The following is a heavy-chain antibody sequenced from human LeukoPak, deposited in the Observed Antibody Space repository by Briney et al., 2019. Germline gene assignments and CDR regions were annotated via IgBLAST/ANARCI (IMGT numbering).Heavy chain of an antibody. V-gene: IGHV3-33*01. CDR2: IWSDGSKQ. D-gene: IGHD2-2*01. CDR1: GFTFSSYG. J-gene: IGHJ5*02. CDR3: ARDRSSTSWFDP. Sequence: PGGSLRLSCAASGFTFSSYGMHWVRQAPGKGLEWVAVIWSDGSKQSYADSVKGRLIISRDNSKSMLYPQMGSLRVEDTAVYYCARDRSSTSWFDPWGQGTLVTVSS.